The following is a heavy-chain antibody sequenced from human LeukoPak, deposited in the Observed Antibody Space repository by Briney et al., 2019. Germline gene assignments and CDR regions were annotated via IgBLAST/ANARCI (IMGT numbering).Heavy chain of an antibody. D-gene: IGHD2-15*01. V-gene: IGHV3-66*01. CDR3: ARDGVAAKPAVSY. J-gene: IGHJ4*02. CDR2: IYSGGST. CDR1: GFTVSSNY. Sequence: GGSLRLSCAASGFTVSSNYMSWVRQAPGKGLEWVSVIYSGGSTYYADSVKGRFTISRDNSKNTLYLQMNSLRAEDTAVYYCARDGVAAKPAVSYWGQGTLVTVSS.